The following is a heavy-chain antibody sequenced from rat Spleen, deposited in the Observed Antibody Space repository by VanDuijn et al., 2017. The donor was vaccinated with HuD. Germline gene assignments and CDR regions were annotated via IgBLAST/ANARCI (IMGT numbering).Heavy chain of an antibody. V-gene: IGHV5-29*01. D-gene: IGHD1-11*01. Sequence: EVQLVESGGGLVQPGRSMKLSCAASGFTFSNYGMAWVRQAPKAGLEWVATISYDGGSTNYRDSVKGRFTISRDNTKSTLYLQMDNLRSEDTATYYCTTVYGGYNHHFDYWGQGIMVTVSS. CDR3: TTVYGGYNHHFDY. J-gene: IGHJ2*01. CDR2: ISYDGGST. CDR1: GFTFSNYG.